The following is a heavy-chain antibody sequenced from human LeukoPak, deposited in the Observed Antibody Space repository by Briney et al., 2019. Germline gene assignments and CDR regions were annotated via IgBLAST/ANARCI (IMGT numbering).Heavy chain of an antibody. CDR2: INSDGSST. J-gene: IGHJ4*02. Sequence: GGSLRLSCAASGFTFSSDWMHWVRRAPGKGLVWVSRINSDGSSTSYADSVKGRFTISRDNAKNTLYLQMNSLRADDTAVYYCAKRDAQRGSGSYFFDYWGQGTLVTVSS. CDR3: AKRDAQRGSGSYFFDY. CDR1: GFTFSSDW. D-gene: IGHD3-10*01. V-gene: IGHV3-74*01.